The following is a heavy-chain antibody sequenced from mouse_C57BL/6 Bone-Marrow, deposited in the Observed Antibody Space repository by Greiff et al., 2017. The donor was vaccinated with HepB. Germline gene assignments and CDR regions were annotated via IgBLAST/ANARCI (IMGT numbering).Heavy chain of an antibody. Sequence: EVQRVESGGDLVKPGGSLKLSCAASGFTFSSYGMSWVRQTPDKRLEWVAPISSGGSYTYYPDSVKGRFTISRDNAKNTLYLQMSSLKSEDTAMDYCARRALPRWYFDVWGTGTTVTVSS. D-gene: IGHD1-2*01. V-gene: IGHV5-6*01. CDR2: ISSGGSYT. J-gene: IGHJ1*03. CDR1: GFTFSSYG. CDR3: ARRALPRWYFDV.